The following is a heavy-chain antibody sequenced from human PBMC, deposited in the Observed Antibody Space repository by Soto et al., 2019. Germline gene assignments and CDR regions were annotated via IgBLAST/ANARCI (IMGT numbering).Heavy chain of an antibody. D-gene: IGHD2-15*01. CDR1: GGSFSGYY. CDR2: INHSGST. J-gene: IGHJ5*02. V-gene: IGHV4-34*01. Sequence: PSETLSLTCAVYGGSFSGYYWSWIRQPPGKGLEWIGEINHSGSTNYNPSLKSRVTISVDTSKNQFSLKLSSVTAADTAVYYCARHVRGYCSGGSCYRLIPRWFDPWGQGTLVTVSS. CDR3: ARHVRGYCSGGSCYRLIPRWFDP.